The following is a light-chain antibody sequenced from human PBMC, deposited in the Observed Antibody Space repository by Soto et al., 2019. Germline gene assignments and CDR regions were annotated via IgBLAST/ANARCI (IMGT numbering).Light chain of an antibody. J-gene: IGKJ1*01. CDR1: QTVSSTS. Sequence: EIVLTQSPGTLSLSPGETATLSCWASQTVSSTSLAWYQQKPGLAPRLLIYRTSSRATGIPDRFSGSGSGTDFTLTISSLEPEDFAVYYCPQKGNSLSTLVQGTKVDIK. CDR2: RTS. V-gene: IGKV3-20*01. CDR3: PQKGNSLST.